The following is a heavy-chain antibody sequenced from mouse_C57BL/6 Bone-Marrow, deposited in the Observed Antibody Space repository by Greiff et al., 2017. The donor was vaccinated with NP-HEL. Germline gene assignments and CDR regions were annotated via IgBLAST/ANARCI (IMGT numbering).Heavy chain of an antibody. CDR2: IYPGSGNT. V-gene: IGHV1-76*01. J-gene: IGHJ2*01. CDR1: GYTFPDYY. Sequence: QVQLQQSGAELVRPGASVKLSCKASGYTFPDYYINWVKQRPGQGLEWIARIYPGSGNTYYNEKFKGKATLTAEKSSSTAYMQLSSLTSEDSAFYFCARSGVYYCSGMDYWGQGTTLTVSS. D-gene: IGHD1-1*01. CDR3: ARSGVYYCSGMDY.